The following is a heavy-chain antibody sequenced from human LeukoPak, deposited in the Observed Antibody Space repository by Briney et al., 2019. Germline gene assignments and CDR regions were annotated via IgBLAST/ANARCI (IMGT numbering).Heavy chain of an antibody. D-gene: IGHD3-3*01. CDR1: GFTFSSYS. J-gene: IGHJ4*02. Sequence: GGSLRLSCAASGFTFSSYSMNWVRQAPGKGLEWVSSISSSSSYIYYADSVKGRFTISGDNAKNSLYLQMNSLRAEDTAVYYCARDLGDYYFDYWGQGTLVTVSS. CDR2: ISSSSSYI. V-gene: IGHV3-21*01. CDR3: ARDLGDYYFDY.